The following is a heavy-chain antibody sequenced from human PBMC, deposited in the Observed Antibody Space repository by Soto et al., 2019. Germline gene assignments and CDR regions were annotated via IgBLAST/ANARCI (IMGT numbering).Heavy chain of an antibody. D-gene: IGHD2-15*01. CDR1: GFTFSNYG. Sequence: QVLLVESGGGVVQPGRSLRLSCAASGFTFSNYGIHWIRQAPDRGLEWVAIISFDGNTDSYADSVKGRFTVFRYNSKNTVSLQMNSLRPADTDVYYCARNNDRCFGVVVAGTPFPHFDYWAKGTVVTVSS. J-gene: IGHJ4*01. CDR2: ISFDGNTD. CDR3: ARNNDRCFGVVVAGTPFPHFDY. V-gene: IGHV3-30-3*01.